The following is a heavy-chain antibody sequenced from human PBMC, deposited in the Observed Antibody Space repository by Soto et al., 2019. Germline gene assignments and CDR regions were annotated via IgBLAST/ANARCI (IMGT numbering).Heavy chain of an antibody. D-gene: IGHD4-17*01. V-gene: IGHV3-21*06. CDR1: GFTFSSYT. CDR2: ISSSSTYI. J-gene: IGHJ4*02. Sequence: LRLSCAASGFTFSSYTMNWVRQAPGKGLGWVSSISSSSTYIYYADSIKGRVTISRDNAKNSLYLHMNSLRAEDTAVYYCARVGPTTTVISYFDYWGQGTLVTVSS. CDR3: ARVGPTTTVISYFDY.